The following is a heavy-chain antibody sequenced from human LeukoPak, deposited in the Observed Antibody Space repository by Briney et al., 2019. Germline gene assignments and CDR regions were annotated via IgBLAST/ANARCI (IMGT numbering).Heavy chain of an antibody. J-gene: IGHJ5*02. CDR3: TRRVSGDYGHWFDP. CDR1: GGSFSSGNYY. CDR2: NSYSGSA. D-gene: IGHD4-17*01. Sequence: SETLSLTCTVSGGSFSSGNYYWTWIRQPPGKGLEWIGYNSYSGSANYNPSLKSRVTILLDTSKNQFSLKLSSVTAADTAIYSCTRRVSGDYGHWFDPWGQGTLVTVSS. V-gene: IGHV4-61*01.